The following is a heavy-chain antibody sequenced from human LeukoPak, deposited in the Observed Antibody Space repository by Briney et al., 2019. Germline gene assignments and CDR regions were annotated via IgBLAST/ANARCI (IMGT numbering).Heavy chain of an antibody. D-gene: IGHD3-22*01. J-gene: IGHJ5*02. CDR2: IYHSGST. CDR1: GYSISSGYY. V-gene: IGHV4-38-2*02. CDR3: ARDGVVAINWFDP. Sequence: SETLSLTCTVSGYSISSGYYWGWIRQPPGKGLEWIGSIYHSGSTYYNPSLKSRVTISVDTSKNQFSLKLSSVTAADTAVYYCARDGVVAINWFDPWGQGTLVTVFS.